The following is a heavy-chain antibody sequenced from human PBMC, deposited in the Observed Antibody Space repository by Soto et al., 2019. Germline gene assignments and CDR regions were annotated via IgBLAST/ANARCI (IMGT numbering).Heavy chain of an antibody. J-gene: IGHJ4*02. CDR3: TTATLIAVAGTGY. CDR2: IKSRTDGGTT. Sequence: EVQLVESGGGLVKPGGSLRLSCAASGFTFSNAWMNWVRQAPGKGLEWVGRIKSRTDGGTTDYAAPVKGRFTISRDDSKNTLYLQMNSLKTEDTAVYYCTTATLIAVAGTGYWGQGTLVTVSS. V-gene: IGHV3-15*07. CDR1: GFTFSNAW. D-gene: IGHD6-19*01.